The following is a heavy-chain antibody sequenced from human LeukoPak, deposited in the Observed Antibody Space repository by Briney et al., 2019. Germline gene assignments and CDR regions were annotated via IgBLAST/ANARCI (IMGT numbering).Heavy chain of an antibody. CDR1: GFTFSSYS. CDR3: AKDFVRYNIQFDY. Sequence: GGSLRLSCAASGFTFSSYSMNWVRQAPGKGLEWVSSISSSSSYIYYADSVRGRFTISRDNSKNTLYLQMNSLRAEDTALYYCAKDFVRYNIQFDYWGQGALVTVSS. V-gene: IGHV3-21*04. D-gene: IGHD1-1*01. CDR2: ISSSSSYI. J-gene: IGHJ4*02.